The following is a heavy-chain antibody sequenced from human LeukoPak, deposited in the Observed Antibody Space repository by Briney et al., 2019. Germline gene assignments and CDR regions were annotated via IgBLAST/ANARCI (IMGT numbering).Heavy chain of an antibody. CDR2: IYHSGST. D-gene: IGHD6-25*01. CDR1: GGFISSGGYS. Sequence: SQTLSLTCAVSGGFISSGGYSWSWIRQPPGKGLEWIGYIYHSGSTYYNPSLKSRVTISVDRSKNQFSLKLSSVTAADTAVYYCARGAASYYSMDVWGQGTTVTVSS. J-gene: IGHJ6*02. CDR3: ARGAASYYSMDV. V-gene: IGHV4-30-2*01.